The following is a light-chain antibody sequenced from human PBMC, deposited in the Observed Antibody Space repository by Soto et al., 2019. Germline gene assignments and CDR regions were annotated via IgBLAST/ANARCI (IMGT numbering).Light chain of an antibody. CDR3: QQYNGT. Sequence: DIQMTQSPSTLSASVGDRVTITCRASQSISNWLAWYQQKPGKAPKLLIYKASNLESAVPSRFSGSGTGTESTLTSRSLQPDDFASYDCQQYNGTFGQGTKVEI. CDR2: KAS. J-gene: IGKJ1*01. CDR1: QSISNW. V-gene: IGKV1-5*03.